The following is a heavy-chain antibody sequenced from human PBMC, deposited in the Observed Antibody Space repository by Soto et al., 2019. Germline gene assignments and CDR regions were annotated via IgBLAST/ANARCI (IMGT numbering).Heavy chain of an antibody. D-gene: IGHD1-1*01. CDR2: IHWDGYDT. CDR3: AKDQTRRTTATHYFDS. Sequence: EVQLVESGGVVVQPGGSLRLSCAASGFTFDDYTMHWIRQTPGKGLEWLSLIHWDGYDTYYADSVKGRFTISRDNSKDSLYLQMNSLRTEDTAFYFCAKDQTRRTTATHYFDSWGLGTLVTVSS. V-gene: IGHV3-43*01. J-gene: IGHJ4*02. CDR1: GFTFDDYT.